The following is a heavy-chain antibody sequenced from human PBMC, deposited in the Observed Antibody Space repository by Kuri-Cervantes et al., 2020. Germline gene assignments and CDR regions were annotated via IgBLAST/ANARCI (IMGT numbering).Heavy chain of an antibody. CDR1: GFTVSSNY. V-gene: IGHV3-23*01. J-gene: IGHJ6*02. Sequence: GESLKISCAASGFTVSSNYMSWVRQAPGKGLEWVSSIGGSGGSTYYADSAKGRFTISRDNSKNTLYLQMNSLRAEDTAVYYCAKEAIPVNYYYFDIEVWGQGTTVTVSS. CDR2: IGGSGGST. CDR3: AKEAIPVNYYYFDIEV. D-gene: IGHD4-11*01.